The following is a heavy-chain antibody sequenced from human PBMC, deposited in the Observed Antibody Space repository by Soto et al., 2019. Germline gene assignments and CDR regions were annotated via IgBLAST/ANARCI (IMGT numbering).Heavy chain of an antibody. D-gene: IGHD3-16*01. CDR1: GGSISSGGYY. CDR3: AREAIMIKKGAFDI. Sequence: SETLYLTCTVSGGSISSGGYYWSWIRQHPGKGLEWIGYIYYSGSTYYNPSLKSRVTISVDTSKNQFSLKLSSVTAADTAVYYCAREAIMIKKGAFDIWGQGTMVTVSS. V-gene: IGHV4-31*03. J-gene: IGHJ3*02. CDR2: IYYSGST.